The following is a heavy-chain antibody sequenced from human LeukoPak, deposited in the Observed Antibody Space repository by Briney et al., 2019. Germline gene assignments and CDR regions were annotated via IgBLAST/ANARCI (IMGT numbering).Heavy chain of an antibody. Sequence: GASVKVSCKASGGTFSSYAISWVRQAPGQGLEWMGGIIPIFGTANYAQKFQGRVTITADESTSTAYMELSSLRSEDTAVYYCARLTIFGVVTQDYYCYYGMDVWGQGTTVTVS. CDR1: GGTFSSYA. D-gene: IGHD3-3*01. J-gene: IGHJ6*02. V-gene: IGHV1-69*01. CDR2: IIPIFGTA. CDR3: ARLTIFGVVTQDYYCYYGMDV.